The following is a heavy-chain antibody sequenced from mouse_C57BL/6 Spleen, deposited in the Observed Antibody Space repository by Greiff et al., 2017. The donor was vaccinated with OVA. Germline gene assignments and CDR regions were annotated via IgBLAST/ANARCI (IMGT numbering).Heavy chain of an antibody. CDR2: IDPADGDT. D-gene: IGHD2-5*01. CDR3: TTLYYSNPFDY. J-gene: IGHJ2*01. Sequence: VQLQQSGAELVRPGASVKLSCTASGFNIKDYYMHWVKQRPEQGLEWIGRIDPADGDTEYAPKFQGKATMTADTSSNTAYLLRSSLTSEDTAVYYGTTLYYSNPFDYWGQGTTLTVSS. CDR1: GFNIKDYY. V-gene: IGHV14-1*01.